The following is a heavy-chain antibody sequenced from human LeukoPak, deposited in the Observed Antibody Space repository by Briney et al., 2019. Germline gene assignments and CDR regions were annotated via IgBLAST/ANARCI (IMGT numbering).Heavy chain of an antibody. J-gene: IGHJ6*02. CDR3: ARRPRQYGMDV. V-gene: IGHV3-48*03. CDR1: GFTFSSYE. CDR2: ISSSGSTI. Sequence: PGGSLRFSCAASGFTFSSYEMNWVRKAPGKGLEWVSYISSSGSTIYYADSVKGRFTISRDNAKNSLYLQMNSLRAEDTAVYYCARRPRQYGMDVWGQGTTVTVSS.